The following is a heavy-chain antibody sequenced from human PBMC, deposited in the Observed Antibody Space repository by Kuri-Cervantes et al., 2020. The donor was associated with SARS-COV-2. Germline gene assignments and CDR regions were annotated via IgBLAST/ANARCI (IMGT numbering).Heavy chain of an antibody. J-gene: IGHJ6*02. Sequence: SVKVSCKASGGTFSSYAISWVRQAPGQGLEWMGRIIPIFGIANYAQKFQGRVTITAGKSTSTAYMELSSLRSEDTAVYYCARDGAYNYYDSNYYGMDVWGQGTTVTVSS. CDR3: ARDGAYNYYDSNYYGMDV. V-gene: IGHV1-69*04. CDR1: GGTFSSYA. D-gene: IGHD3-22*01. CDR2: IIPIFGIA.